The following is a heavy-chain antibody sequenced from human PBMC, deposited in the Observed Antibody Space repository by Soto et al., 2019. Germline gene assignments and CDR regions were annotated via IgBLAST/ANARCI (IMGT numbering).Heavy chain of an antibody. V-gene: IGHV3-48*02. CDR2: ISSGSDTI. Sequence: EVQLVESGGGLVQPGGSLRLSCAASGFTFSDYGVNWVRQAPGKGLEWISYISSGSDTIYYADSVKGRFTISRDNAKKSLFLQMTILRDEDTAVYYCARVSTTWEDDYWGQGTLVTVSS. CDR1: GFTFSDYG. CDR3: ARVSTTWEDDY. D-gene: IGHD1-26*01. J-gene: IGHJ4*02.